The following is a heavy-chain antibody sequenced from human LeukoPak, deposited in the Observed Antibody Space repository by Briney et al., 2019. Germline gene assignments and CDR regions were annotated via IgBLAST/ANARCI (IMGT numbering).Heavy chain of an antibody. D-gene: IGHD6-19*01. CDR1: GFTFSSYG. CDR2: IRYDGSNK. V-gene: IGHV3-30*02. CDR3: AKDFSSGRTWPFDY. J-gene: IGHJ4*02. Sequence: PGGSLRLSCAASGFTFSSYGMHWVRQAPGKGLEWVAFIRYDGSNKYYADSVKGRFTISRDNSKNTLYLQMNSLRAEDTAVYYCAKDFSSGRTWPFDYWGQGTLVTVSS.